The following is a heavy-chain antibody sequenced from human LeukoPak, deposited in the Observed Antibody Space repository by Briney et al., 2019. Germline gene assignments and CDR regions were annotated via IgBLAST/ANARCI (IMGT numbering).Heavy chain of an antibody. D-gene: IGHD6-6*01. J-gene: IGHJ4*02. CDR2: IYSGAGP. Sequence: GGSLRLSCAASGFTVSTTYMSWVRQSPRKGLEWVSVIYSGAGPQYADSVKGRFTVSRDNSKNTLYLQMNSLRAEDTAVYYCARESSSSSHFDYWGQGTLVTVSS. V-gene: IGHV3-66*01. CDR3: ARESSSSSHFDY. CDR1: GFTVSTTY.